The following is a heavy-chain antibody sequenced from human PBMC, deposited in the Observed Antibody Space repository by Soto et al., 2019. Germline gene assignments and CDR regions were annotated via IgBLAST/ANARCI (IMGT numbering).Heavy chain of an antibody. Sequence: PSESLSLTCTVGGGSISSYYWSCIRQPPGKGLEWIGYICYSGSTNYNRSLKSRVTISVGTSKNHFSLKLSSVTAAPTAAYYRASIGAGYPSYYYMDVWGKGTTVTVSS. J-gene: IGHJ6*03. D-gene: IGHD3-9*01. CDR3: ASIGAGYPSYYYMDV. V-gene: IGHV4-59*01. CDR2: ICYSGST. CDR1: GGSISSYY.